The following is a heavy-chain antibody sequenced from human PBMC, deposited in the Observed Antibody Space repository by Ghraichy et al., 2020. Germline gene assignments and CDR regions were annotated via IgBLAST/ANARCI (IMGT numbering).Heavy chain of an antibody. J-gene: IGHJ4*02. CDR1: GFSFSRHW. CDR2: IKSDRSDS. CDR3: ARDPYGDYKYGGTDY. D-gene: IGHD4-17*01. V-gene: IGHV3-7*01. Sequence: GESLNISCAASGFSFSRHWMSWVRQAPGKGLEWVASIKSDRSDSFYLDSVKGRFTISRDNAENSVSLEMTSLRVEDTVVYYCARDPYGDYKYGGTDYWGRGTLVSVSS.